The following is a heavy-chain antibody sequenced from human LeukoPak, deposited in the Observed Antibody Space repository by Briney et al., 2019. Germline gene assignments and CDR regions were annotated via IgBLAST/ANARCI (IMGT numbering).Heavy chain of an antibody. J-gene: IGHJ4*02. Sequence: PPGGSLRLSCAASGFTFSSYAMHWVRQAPGKGLEWVAVISYDGGNKYYADSVKGRFTISRDNSKNTLYLQMNSLRAEDTAVYYCARGYSSSSKGVDYWGQGTLVTVSS. D-gene: IGHD6-6*01. CDR1: GFTFSSYA. CDR2: ISYDGGNK. V-gene: IGHV3-30-3*01. CDR3: ARGYSSSSKGVDY.